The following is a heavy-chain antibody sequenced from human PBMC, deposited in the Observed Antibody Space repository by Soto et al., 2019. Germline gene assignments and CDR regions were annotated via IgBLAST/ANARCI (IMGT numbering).Heavy chain of an antibody. CDR3: ARVRGGILRH. CDR1: GAFISSGGDY. D-gene: IGHD2-8*02. Sequence: SETMSLTCTVSGAFISSGGDYWSWIRQHPGKGREWIGYIYFSGSTYYNPSLKSRVTILVDTSKNQVALKLSSVAAADTAVYYWARVRGGILRHWGQGTLVTVSS. CDR2: IYFSGST. J-gene: IGHJ4*02. V-gene: IGHV4-31*03.